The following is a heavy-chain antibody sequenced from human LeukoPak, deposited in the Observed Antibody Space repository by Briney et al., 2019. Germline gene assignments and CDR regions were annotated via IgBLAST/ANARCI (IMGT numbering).Heavy chain of an antibody. Sequence: TGRSLRLPCAASGFTFSSYGMHWVRQAPGKGLEWVAVIWYDGSNKYYADSVKGRFTISRNNSKNTLYLQMNSLRAEDTAVYYCARDVSIAAYVYWGQGTLVTVSS. D-gene: IGHD6-6*01. CDR3: ARDVSIAAYVY. CDR2: IWYDGSNK. V-gene: IGHV3-33*01. CDR1: GFTFSSYG. J-gene: IGHJ4*02.